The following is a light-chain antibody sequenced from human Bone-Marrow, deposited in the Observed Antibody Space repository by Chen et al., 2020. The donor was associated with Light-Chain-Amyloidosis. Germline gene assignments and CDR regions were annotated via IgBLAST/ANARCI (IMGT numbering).Light chain of an antibody. J-gene: IGKJ4*01. Sequence: EIVVTQSPGTLPLSPGEGANLSCRASQTISSNYLTWYQQKFGQAPRLLIYGSASRATGIPDRFTGSGSGTDFTLTINRLETEDFAMYYYQQYGTSTLTFGGGTKVEIK. CDR1: QTISSNY. CDR2: GSA. CDR3: QQYGTSTLT. V-gene: IGKV3-20*01.